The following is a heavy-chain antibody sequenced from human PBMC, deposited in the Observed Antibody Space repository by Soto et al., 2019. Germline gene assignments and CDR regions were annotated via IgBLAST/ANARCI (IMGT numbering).Heavy chain of an antibody. D-gene: IGHD4-17*01. CDR3: ATQVDDYGDYDDY. CDR1: GFTFSIYS. Sequence: EVQLVESGGGLVKPGGSLRLSCAASGFTFSIYSMNWVRQAPGKGLEWVSSISSSSSYIYYADSVKVRFTISRDNAKNSLYLQMNSLRAEDTAVYYCATQVDDYGDYDDYWGQGTLVTVSS. J-gene: IGHJ4*02. V-gene: IGHV3-21*01. CDR2: ISSSSSYI.